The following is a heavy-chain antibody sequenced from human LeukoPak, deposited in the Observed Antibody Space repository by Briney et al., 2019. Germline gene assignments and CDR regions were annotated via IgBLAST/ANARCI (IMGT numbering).Heavy chain of an antibody. CDR3: AREEGPGYSSGWYYFDY. CDR1: GXSISSYY. D-gene: IGHD6-19*01. V-gene: IGHV4-59*01. J-gene: IGHJ4*02. CDR2: IYYSGST. Sequence: PSETLSLTCTVSGXSISSYYWSWIRQPPGKGQEWIGYIYYSGSTNYNPSLKSRVTISVDTSKNQFSLKLSSVTAADTAVYYCAREEGPGYSSGWYYFDYWGQGTLVTISS.